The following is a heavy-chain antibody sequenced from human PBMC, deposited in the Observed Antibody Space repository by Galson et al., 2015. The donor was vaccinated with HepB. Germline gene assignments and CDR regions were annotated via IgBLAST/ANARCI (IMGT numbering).Heavy chain of an antibody. CDR2: ISSSGSTI. CDR1: GFTFSHYY. J-gene: IGHJ4*02. V-gene: IGHV3-11*01. CDR3: ARVGPYYDFWSGHLDY. D-gene: IGHD3-3*01. Sequence: SLRLSCAASGFTFSHYYLSWIRQAPGKGLEWISYISSSGSTIYYADSVKGRFTISRDNAKNSLYLQMNSLRAEDTAVYYCARVGPYYDFWSGHLDYWGQGTLVTVSS.